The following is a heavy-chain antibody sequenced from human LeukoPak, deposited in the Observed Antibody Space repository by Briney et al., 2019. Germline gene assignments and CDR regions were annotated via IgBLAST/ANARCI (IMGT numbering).Heavy chain of an antibody. V-gene: IGHV1-8*03. CDR1: GYTFTNYD. CDR2: MNPNSGNA. J-gene: IGHJ2*01. CDR3: AREFRGDLVARSWYLDL. D-gene: IGHD3-10*01. Sequence: GASVKVSCKASGYTFTNYDFNWVRQATGQGLEWMGWMNPNSGNAGYAQNFQGRVSFTWNTSITTAYMELSSLRSEDTAVYYCAREFRGDLVARSWYLDLWGRGTLVTVSS.